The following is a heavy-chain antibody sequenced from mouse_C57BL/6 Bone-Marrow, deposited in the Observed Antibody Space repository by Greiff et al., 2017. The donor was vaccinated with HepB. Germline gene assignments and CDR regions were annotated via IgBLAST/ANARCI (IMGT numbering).Heavy chain of an antibody. V-gene: IGHV14-4*01. CDR3: TSYDYLAY. Sequence: EVQLQQSGAELVRPGASVKLSCTASGFNIKDDYMHWVKQRPEQGLEWIGWIDPENGDTEYASKFQGKATITADTSSNTAYLQLSSLTSEDTAVYYCTSYDYLAYWGQGTLVTVSA. J-gene: IGHJ3*01. CDR1: GFNIKDDY. D-gene: IGHD2-4*01. CDR2: IDPENGDT.